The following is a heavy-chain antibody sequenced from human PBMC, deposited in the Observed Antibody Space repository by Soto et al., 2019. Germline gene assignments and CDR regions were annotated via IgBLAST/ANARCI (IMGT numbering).Heavy chain of an antibody. Sequence: QVQLQESGPGLVKPSETLSLTCTVSGGSISPYYWSWIRQPPGKGLEWIGYIYYTGSTNYNASLRSRVTISQDTSKIQFSLKLNSVTAADTAVYYCARGSPMSSSFPLDYWGQGTLVAVSS. CDR2: IYYTGST. J-gene: IGHJ4*02. D-gene: IGHD6-6*01. CDR1: GGSISPYY. CDR3: ARGSPMSSSFPLDY. V-gene: IGHV4-59*01.